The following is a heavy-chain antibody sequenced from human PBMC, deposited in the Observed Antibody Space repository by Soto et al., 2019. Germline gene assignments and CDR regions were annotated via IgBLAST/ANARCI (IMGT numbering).Heavy chain of an antibody. D-gene: IGHD2-2*03. CDR2: IYGGGNGP. V-gene: IGHV3-23*01. CDR3: AKMEGMDPWAYSFDY. CDR1: GCTVSDFA. Sequence: EVQVLESGGGLVQPGGYLRLSCAATGCTVSDFAMSGVRQAPGKGLEWVSRIYGGGNGPHYADSVKGRVTISRDNSKNTLYLQMNSLRAEDTAVYYCAKMEGMDPWAYSFDYWGQGTLVTVSS. J-gene: IGHJ4*02.